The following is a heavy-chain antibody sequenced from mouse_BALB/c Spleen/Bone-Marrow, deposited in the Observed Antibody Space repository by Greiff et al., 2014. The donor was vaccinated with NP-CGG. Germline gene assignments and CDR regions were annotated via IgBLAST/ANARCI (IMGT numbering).Heavy chain of an antibody. D-gene: IGHD1-3*01. Sequence: VQLKQSGAELVKPGASVKSSCSASGFNIKDTYMHWVKQRPEQGLEWIGRIDPANGNTKYDPKFQDKATITADTSSNTVDLQLSSLTFEDTTVYYCARQEFAIYWYFDVWGAGTTVTVSS. CDR2: IDPANGNT. CDR1: GFNIKDTY. J-gene: IGHJ1*01. CDR3: ARQEFAIYWYFDV. V-gene: IGHV14-3*02.